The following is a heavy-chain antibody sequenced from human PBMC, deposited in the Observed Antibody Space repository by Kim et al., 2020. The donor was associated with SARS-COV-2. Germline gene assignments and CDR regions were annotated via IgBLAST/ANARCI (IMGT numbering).Heavy chain of an antibody. Sequence: GESLKISCKGSGYSFTSYWIGWVRQMPGKGLEWMGIIYPGDSDTRYSPSFQGQVTISADKSISTAYLQWSSLKASDTAMYYCARSIDEMATILYAFDIWGQGTMVTVSS. D-gene: IGHD5-12*01. CDR1: GYSFTSYW. CDR2: IYPGDSDT. J-gene: IGHJ3*02. V-gene: IGHV5-51*01. CDR3: ARSIDEMATILYAFDI.